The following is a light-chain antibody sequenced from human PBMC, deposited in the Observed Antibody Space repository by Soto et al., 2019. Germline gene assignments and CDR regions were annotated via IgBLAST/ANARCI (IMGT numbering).Light chain of an antibody. CDR1: QTLGRNY. V-gene: IGKV3-20*01. CDR3: QQYGDSPYT. J-gene: IGKJ2*01. Sequence: ETVLTQSPGTLSLSPGERATLSCRASQTLGRNYLAWYQQKPGQAPRLLIHRIYIRAAGIPDRFSGSASGTDFTLTISRLEPEDFAMYYCQQYGDSPYTFGQGTKLEIK. CDR2: RIY.